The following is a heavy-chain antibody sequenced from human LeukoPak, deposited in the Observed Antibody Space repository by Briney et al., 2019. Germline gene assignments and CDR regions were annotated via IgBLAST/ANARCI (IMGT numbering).Heavy chain of an antibody. Sequence: SETLSLTCTVSGGSISSGSYYWSWIRQPAGKGLEWIGRIYTSGSTNYNPSLKSRVTISVDKSKNQFSLKLSSVTAADTAVYYCARLISAGGFDYWGQGTLVTVSS. CDR3: ARLISAGGFDY. J-gene: IGHJ4*02. CDR1: GGSISSGSYY. CDR2: IYTSGST. D-gene: IGHD2-8*02. V-gene: IGHV4-61*02.